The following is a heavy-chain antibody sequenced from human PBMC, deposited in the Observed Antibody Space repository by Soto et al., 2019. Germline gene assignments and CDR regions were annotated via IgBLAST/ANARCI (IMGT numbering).Heavy chain of an antibody. CDR3: ARGESIGDV. CDR2: ISAYNGNT. CDR1: GYTCTSYG. J-gene: IGHJ6*02. V-gene: IGHV1-18*01. D-gene: IGHD6-6*01. Sequence: QVQLVQSGAEVKKPGASVKVSCKASGYTCTSYGISCVRQAPGQGLEWIGWISAYNGNTNYAQKLQGRGTMTTHTATSTAYMELRSLRSADTSVHYCARGESIGDVWGQWTTVTVSS.